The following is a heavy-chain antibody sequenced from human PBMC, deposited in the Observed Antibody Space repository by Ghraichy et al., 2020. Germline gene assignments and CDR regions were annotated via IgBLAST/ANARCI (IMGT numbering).Heavy chain of an antibody. CDR1: GFTLNTYW. CDR2: IHSDGSGT. V-gene: IGHV3-74*01. J-gene: IGHJ4*02. D-gene: IGHD6-6*01. CDR3: ARGGFYSTSSLDY. Sequence: GESLNISCAASGFTLNTYWMHWVRQAPGKGLVWVSRIHSDGSGTRYADSVKGRFTISRDNAKNTLSLQMNSLRGEDTGVYYCARGGFYSTSSLDYWGQGTLVTVSS.